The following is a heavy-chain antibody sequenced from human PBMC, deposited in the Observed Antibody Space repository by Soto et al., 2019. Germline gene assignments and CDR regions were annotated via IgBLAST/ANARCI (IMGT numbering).Heavy chain of an antibody. D-gene: IGHD3-22*01. CDR3: ARDPDSSGYYYFDY. J-gene: IGHJ4*02. Sequence: GGSLRLSCAASGFTFSSYAMHWVLQAPGKGLEYVSAISSYGGSTYYANSVKSRFTISRDNSKNTLYLQMGSLRAEDMAVYYCARDPDSSGYYYFDYWGQGTLVTVSS. V-gene: IGHV3-64*01. CDR2: ISSYGGST. CDR1: GFTFSSYA.